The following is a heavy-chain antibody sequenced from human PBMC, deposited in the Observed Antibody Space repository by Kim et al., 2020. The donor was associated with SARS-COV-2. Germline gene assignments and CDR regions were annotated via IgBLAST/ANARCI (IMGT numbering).Heavy chain of an antibody. V-gene: IGHV3-73*01. CDR3: TRVNPIPGGWYHAFDI. J-gene: IGHJ3*02. Sequence: GGSLRLSCAASGFTFSGSTMHWVRQASGKGLEWVGRIRSKPNNYATAYAASVKGRFTISRDDSKNTAYLQMSSLKTEDTAIYYCTRVNPIPGGWYHAFDIWGQGTTVTVSS. D-gene: IGHD6-19*01. CDR2: IRSKPNNYAT. CDR1: GFTFSGST.